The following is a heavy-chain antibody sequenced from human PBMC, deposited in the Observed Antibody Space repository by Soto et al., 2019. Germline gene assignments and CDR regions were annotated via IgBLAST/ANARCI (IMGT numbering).Heavy chain of an antibody. D-gene: IGHD3-3*01. V-gene: IGHV3-48*03. CDR1: GFTFSSYE. J-gene: IGHJ5*02. CDR2: ISSSGSTI. CDR3: ATEHYDFWSGYYKNWFDP. Sequence: PGGSLRLSCAASGFTFSSYEMNWVRQAPGKGLEWVSYISSSGSTIYYADSVKGRFTISRDNAKNSLYLQMNSLRAEDTAVYYCATEHYDFWSGYYKNWFDPWGQGTLVTVSS.